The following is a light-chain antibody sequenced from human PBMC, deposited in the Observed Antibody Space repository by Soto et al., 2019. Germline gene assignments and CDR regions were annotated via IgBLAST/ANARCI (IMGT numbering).Light chain of an antibody. CDR3: QQYNNWPLT. V-gene: IGKV3D-15*01. J-gene: IGKJ4*01. Sequence: EIVMTQSPATLYVSPGERATLSCRASQSVSDNLAWYQQKPGQAPRLLIYGASTRATGIPARFSGSGSGTEFTLTISSLQSEDFALYYCQQYNNWPLTFGGGTKVEI. CDR1: QSVSDN. CDR2: GAS.